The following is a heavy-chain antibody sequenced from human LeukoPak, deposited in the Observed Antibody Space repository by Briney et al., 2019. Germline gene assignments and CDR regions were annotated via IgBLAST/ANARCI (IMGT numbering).Heavy chain of an antibody. CDR1: GYTFTSYY. V-gene: IGHV1-8*02. Sequence: ASVKVSCKASGYTFTSYYMHWVRQATGQGLEWMGWMNPNSGNTGYAQKFQGRVTMTRNTSISTAYMELSSLRSEDTAVYYCARGPKNYYDSSGYYYFYYYYGMDVWGQGTTVTVSS. J-gene: IGHJ6*02. D-gene: IGHD3-22*01. CDR2: MNPNSGNT. CDR3: ARGPKNYYDSSGYYYFYYYYGMDV.